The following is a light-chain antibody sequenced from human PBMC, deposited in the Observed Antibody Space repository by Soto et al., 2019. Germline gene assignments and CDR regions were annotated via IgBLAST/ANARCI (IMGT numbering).Light chain of an antibody. J-gene: IGLJ1*01. V-gene: IGLV2-18*02. CDR3: SSYTSSTTYA. CDR1: SSDVGSYNR. Sequence: QSVLTQPPSVSGSPGQSVTISCTGTSSDVGSYNRVSWFQQPPGTAPQLLIYEVSNRPSGVPDRISGSKSGNTASLTISGLQAEDEADYYCSSYTSSTTYAFGTGTRSPS. CDR2: EVS.